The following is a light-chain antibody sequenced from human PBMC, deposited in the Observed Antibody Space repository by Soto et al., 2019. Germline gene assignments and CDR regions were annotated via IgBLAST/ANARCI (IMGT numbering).Light chain of an antibody. CDR3: QHYNSYSDA. CDR1: QTISSW. Sequence: DIPMTQSPSTLSGSVGDRVTITCRASQTISSWLAWYQQKPGKAPKLLIYKASTLKSGVPSRFSGCGSGTEFTLTISSLQPDDFATYYCQHYNSYSDAFGQGTKVELK. J-gene: IGKJ1*01. CDR2: KAS. V-gene: IGKV1-5*03.